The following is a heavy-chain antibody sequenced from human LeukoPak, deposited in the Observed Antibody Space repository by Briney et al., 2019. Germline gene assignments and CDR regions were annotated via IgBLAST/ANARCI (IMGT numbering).Heavy chain of an antibody. V-gene: IGHV3-30*04. J-gene: IGHJ3*02. CDR2: ISKDGSMR. CDR3: AGEKFDI. CDR1: GFSFTKYA. Sequence: GGSLRLSCAASGFSFTKYAMDWVRQAPGKGLEWVAIISKDGSMRYYADSVKGRFTVSRDNSNIAVYLQMNSLKSEGTAVYYCAGEKFDIWGQGTMVTVSA.